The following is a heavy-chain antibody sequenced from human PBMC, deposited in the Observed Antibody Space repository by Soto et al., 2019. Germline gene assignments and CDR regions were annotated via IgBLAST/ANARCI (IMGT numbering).Heavy chain of an antibody. V-gene: IGHV1-69*12. D-gene: IGHD6-19*01. CDR3: AGDDGSGWFFEAA. J-gene: IGHJ5*02. CDR2: IIPIFDSA. CDR1: GGSISSFA. Sequence: QVQLVQSGAEVKKPGSSVKVSCKASGGSISSFAISWVRQAPGQGLDWMGGIIPIFDSANYAQKFQGRVTITADASTSTVYMELSSLRSEDTAVYYCAGDDGSGWFFEAAWGQGTLVTVSS.